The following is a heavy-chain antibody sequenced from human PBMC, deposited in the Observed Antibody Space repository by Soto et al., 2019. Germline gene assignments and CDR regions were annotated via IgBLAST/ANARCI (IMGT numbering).Heavy chain of an antibody. V-gene: IGHV5-51*01. CDR3: AAGIYYYGMDV. Sequence: GASLKISCKGSGYTFTNSWVGWVRPMPGKGLEWMGIIYPGDSDTKYNPAFQGQVTISADKSITTTYLRWTSLKASYTAIYYGAAGIYYYGMDVWGQGTTVTVSS. CDR2: IYPGDSDT. J-gene: IGHJ6*02. CDR1: GYTFTNSW.